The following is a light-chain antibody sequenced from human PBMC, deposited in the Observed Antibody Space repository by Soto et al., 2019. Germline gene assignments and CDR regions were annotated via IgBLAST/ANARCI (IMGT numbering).Light chain of an antibody. CDR1: SSDVGGYNY. J-gene: IGLJ2*01. CDR2: DVS. Sequence: QSALTQPASVSGSPGQSITISCTGTSSDVGGYNYVSWYQQHPGKAPKLMIYDVSDRPSGVSNRFSGSKSGNTASLSISGLQAEDEADYYCSSFTNTYSLAFGGGTKVTVL. CDR3: SSFTNTYSLA. V-gene: IGLV2-14*03.